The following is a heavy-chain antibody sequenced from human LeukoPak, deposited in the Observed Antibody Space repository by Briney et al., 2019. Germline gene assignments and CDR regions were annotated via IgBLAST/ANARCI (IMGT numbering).Heavy chain of an antibody. CDR2: IYHSGSI. CDR1: GYSIRSGYY. J-gene: IGHJ4*02. V-gene: IGHV4-38-2*02. Sequence: SETLSLTCTVSGYSIRSGYYWGWIRQPPGKGLEWIGSIYHSGSIYHNPSLRSRVTISVDTSKNQFSLKLSSVTAADTAVYYCARDRIYGSGSDHFDYWGQGALVTVSS. CDR3: ARDRIYGSGSDHFDY. D-gene: IGHD3-10*01.